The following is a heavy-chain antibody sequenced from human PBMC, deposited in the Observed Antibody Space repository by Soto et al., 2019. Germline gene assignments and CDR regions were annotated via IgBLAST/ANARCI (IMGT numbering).Heavy chain of an antibody. D-gene: IGHD3-22*01. CDR3: ARAIVDYYDSSDYFDY. CDR1: GFTFSSYA. V-gene: IGHV3-30-3*01. J-gene: IGHJ4*02. CDR2: ISYAGSNN. Sequence: QVQLVESGGGVVQPGRSLRLSCAASGFTFSSYAMHWVRQAPGKGLEWVAVISYAGSNNYYADSVKGRFTISRDNSKNTLYLQMNSLRAEDTAVYYCARAIVDYYDSSDYFDYWGQGTLVTVSS.